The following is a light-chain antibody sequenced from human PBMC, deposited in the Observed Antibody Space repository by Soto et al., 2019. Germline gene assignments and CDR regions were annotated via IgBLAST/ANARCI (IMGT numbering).Light chain of an antibody. Sequence: QSVLTQAPSASGTPGQRITISCSGSSSNIGSNYVYWYQQLPGTAPKLLIYTNNQRPSGVPDRFSGSKSGTSVSLAISGLRSEDEADYYCAAWDDSLSSWVFGGRTKLTVL. V-gene: IGLV1-47*01. CDR1: SSNIGSNY. CDR3: AAWDDSLSSWV. J-gene: IGLJ3*02. CDR2: TNN.